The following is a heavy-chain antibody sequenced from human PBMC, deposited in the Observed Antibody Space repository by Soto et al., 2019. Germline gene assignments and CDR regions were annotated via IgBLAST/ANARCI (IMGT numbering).Heavy chain of an antibody. D-gene: IGHD6-19*01. V-gene: IGHV4-59*01. Sequence: SETLSLTCTVSGGSISSYYWSWIRQPPGKGLEWIGYIYYSGSTNYNPSLKSRVTISVDTSKNQFSLKLSSVTAADTAVYYCARVGYSSGCFDYWGQGTLVTVSS. J-gene: IGHJ4*02. CDR2: IYYSGST. CDR3: ARVGYSSGCFDY. CDR1: GGSISSYY.